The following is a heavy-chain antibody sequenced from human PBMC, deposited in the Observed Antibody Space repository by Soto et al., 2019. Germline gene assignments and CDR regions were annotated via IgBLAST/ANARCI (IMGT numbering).Heavy chain of an antibody. D-gene: IGHD3-3*01. CDR1: GYTFTSYY. CDR2: INPSGGST. CDR3: ARSVGYYHFWRGSDKYYFDY. J-gene: IGHJ4*02. Sequence: ASVKVSCKASGYTFTSYYMHWLRQAPGQGLEWMGIINPSGGSTSYAQKFQGRVTMTRDTSTSTVYMELSSLRSEDTAVYSCARSVGYYHFWRGSDKYYFDYWGQGTLVTVSS. V-gene: IGHV1-46*01.